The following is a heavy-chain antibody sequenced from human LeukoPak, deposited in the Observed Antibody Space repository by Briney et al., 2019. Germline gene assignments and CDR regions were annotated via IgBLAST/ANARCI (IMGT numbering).Heavy chain of an antibody. J-gene: IGHJ4*02. CDR3: ARDDEGYCSSTSCYPPVPIDY. Sequence: GGSLRLSCAASGFTFSSDSINWVRQAPGKGLEWVSSISSSSSYIYYADSVKGRFTISRDNAKNSLYLQRNSLRAEDTAVYYCARDDEGYCSSTSCYPPVPIDYWGQGTLVTVSS. D-gene: IGHD2-2*01. V-gene: IGHV3-21*01. CDR1: GFTFSSDS. CDR2: ISSSSSYI.